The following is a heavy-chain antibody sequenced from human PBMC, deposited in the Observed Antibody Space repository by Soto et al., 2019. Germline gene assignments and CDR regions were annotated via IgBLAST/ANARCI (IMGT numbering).Heavy chain of an antibody. CDR2: ISYDGSNK. J-gene: IGHJ3*02. V-gene: IGHV3-30*18. CDR1: GFTFSSYG. CDR3: AKFNDAFDI. Sequence: QVQLVESGVGVVQPGRSLRLSCAASGFTFSSYGMHWVRQAPGKGLEWVAVISYDGSNKYYADSVKGRFTISRDNSKNTLYLQMNSLRAEDTAVYYCAKFNDAFDIWGQGTMVTVSS.